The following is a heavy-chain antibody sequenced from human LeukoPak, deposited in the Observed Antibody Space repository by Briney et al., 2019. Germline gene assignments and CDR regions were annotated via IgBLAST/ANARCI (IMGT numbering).Heavy chain of an antibody. Sequence: SETLSLTCTVSGGSISSGGYYWSWIRQHPGKGLEWIGYIYYSGSTYYSPSLKSRVTISVDTSKNQFSLKLSSVTAADTAVYYCARVPHSSTFGGVIVKNWGQGTLVTVSS. CDR1: GGSISSGGYY. J-gene: IGHJ4*02. CDR2: IYYSGST. D-gene: IGHD3-16*02. V-gene: IGHV4-31*03. CDR3: ARVPHSSTFGGVIVKN.